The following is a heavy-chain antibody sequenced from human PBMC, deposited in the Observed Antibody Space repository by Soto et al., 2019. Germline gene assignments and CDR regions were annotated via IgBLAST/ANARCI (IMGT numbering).Heavy chain of an antibody. D-gene: IGHD6-13*01. Sequence: SETLSLTCAVYGGSFSGYYWSWIRQPPGKGLEWIGEINHSGSTNYNPSLKSRVTISVDTSKNQFSLKLSSVTAADTAVYYCARGPLPAAGRGLEWGQGTLVTVSS. CDR2: INHSGST. J-gene: IGHJ4*02. CDR3: ARGPLPAAGRGLE. V-gene: IGHV4-34*01. CDR1: GGSFSGYY.